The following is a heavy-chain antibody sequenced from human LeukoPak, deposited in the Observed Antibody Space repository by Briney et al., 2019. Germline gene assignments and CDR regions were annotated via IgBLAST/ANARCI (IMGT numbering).Heavy chain of an antibody. V-gene: IGHV1-18*01. Sequence: ASVKVSCTASGYTFTSYGISWVRQAPGQGLEWMGWISAYNGNTNYAQKLQGRVTMTTDTSTSTAYMELRSLRSDDTAVYYCARDRGMVMVRGVIGYWGQGTLVTVSS. CDR2: ISAYNGNT. CDR1: GYTFTSYG. D-gene: IGHD3-10*01. J-gene: IGHJ4*02. CDR3: ARDRGMVMVRGVIGY.